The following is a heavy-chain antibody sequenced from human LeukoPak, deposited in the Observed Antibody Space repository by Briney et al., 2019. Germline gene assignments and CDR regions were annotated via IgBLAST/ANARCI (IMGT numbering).Heavy chain of an antibody. Sequence: PGGSLRLSCAASGFTFDDYAMHWVRQAPGKGLEWVSGISWNSGSIGYADSVKGRFTISRDNAKNSLYLQMNSLRAEVTALYYCAKDMGVYGDYAIDYWGQGTLVTVSS. CDR1: GFTFDDYA. J-gene: IGHJ4*02. CDR3: AKDMGVYGDYAIDY. D-gene: IGHD4-17*01. CDR2: ISWNSGSI. V-gene: IGHV3-9*01.